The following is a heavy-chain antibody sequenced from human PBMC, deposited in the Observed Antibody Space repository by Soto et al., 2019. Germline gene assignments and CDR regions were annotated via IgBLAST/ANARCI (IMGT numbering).Heavy chain of an antibody. Sequence: SQTLSLTCSVSGGYISSYYWRWIRQTPGKGLEWIGYIYYSGSTNYNPSLKSRVTISVDTSKNQFSLKLSSVTAADTAVYYCARFRNYDFWSGLDSWGQGTLVTVSS. CDR2: IYYSGST. V-gene: IGHV4-59*08. CDR1: GGYISSYY. CDR3: ARFRNYDFWSGLDS. D-gene: IGHD3-3*01. J-gene: IGHJ4*02.